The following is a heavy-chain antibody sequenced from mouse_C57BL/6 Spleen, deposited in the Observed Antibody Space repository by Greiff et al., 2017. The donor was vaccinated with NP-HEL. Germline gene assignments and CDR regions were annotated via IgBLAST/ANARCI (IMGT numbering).Heavy chain of an antibody. V-gene: IGHV1-58*01. CDR2: IYIGNGYT. CDR1: GYTFTSYG. CDR3: ANWEGDYAMDY. D-gene: IGHD4-1*01. J-gene: IGHJ4*01. Sequence: EVKLMESGAELVRPGSSVKMSCKTSGYTFTSYGINWVKQRPGQGLEWIGYIYIGNGYTEYNEKFKGKATLTSDTSSSTAYMQLSSLTSEDSAIYFCANWEGDYAMDYWGQGTSVTVSS.